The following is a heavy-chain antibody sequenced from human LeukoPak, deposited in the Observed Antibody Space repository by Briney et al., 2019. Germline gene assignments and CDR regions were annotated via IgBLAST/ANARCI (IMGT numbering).Heavy chain of an antibody. Sequence: AGGSLRLSCAASGFTFSNAWMRWVRQAPGEGLEWVGHIKSKTDGGTTDYAARVKGRFTISRDDSKNTLYLQMNSLKTEDTAVYYCTTDLTGYYFDYWGQGTLVTVS. CDR3: TTDLTGYYFDY. J-gene: IGHJ4*02. D-gene: IGHD3-10*01. CDR2: IKSKTDGGTT. V-gene: IGHV3-15*01. CDR1: GFTFSNAW.